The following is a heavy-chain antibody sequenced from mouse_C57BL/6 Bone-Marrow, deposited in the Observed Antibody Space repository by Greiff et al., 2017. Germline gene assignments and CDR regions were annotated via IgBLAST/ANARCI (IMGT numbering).Heavy chain of an antibody. V-gene: IGHV5-6*01. CDR1: GFTFSSYG. CDR3: GRQGNGSSYNAMDY. CDR2: ISSGGSYT. J-gene: IGHJ4*01. Sequence: EVQLVESGGDLVKPGGSLKLSCAASGFTFSSYGMSWVRQTPDKRLEWVATISSGGSYTYYPDSVKGRFTISRDNAKNTLYLQMSRLKSEDTAMYYCGRQGNGSSYNAMDYWGQGTSVTVSS. D-gene: IGHD1-1*01.